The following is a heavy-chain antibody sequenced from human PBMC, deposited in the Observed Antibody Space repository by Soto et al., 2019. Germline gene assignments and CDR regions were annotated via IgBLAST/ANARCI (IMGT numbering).Heavy chain of an antibody. Sequence: GGSLRLSCAASGFTFSSYAMSWVRQAPGKGLEWVSGISGSGGGAYYADAVRGRFTISRDNSKDTLYLQMNSLRAEDTAVYYCAKDKLGGYDSFWGQGTLVTVSS. CDR3: AKDKLGGYDSF. J-gene: IGHJ4*02. CDR2: ISGSGGGA. V-gene: IGHV3-23*01. D-gene: IGHD5-12*01. CDR1: GFTFSSYA.